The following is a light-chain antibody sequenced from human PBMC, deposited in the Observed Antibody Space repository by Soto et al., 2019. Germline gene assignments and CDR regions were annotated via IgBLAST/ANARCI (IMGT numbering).Light chain of an antibody. J-gene: IGLJ2*01. CDR1: SCDIGGYNY. CDR2: EVS. Sequence: QSVLTQPPSASGSPGQSVTISCTGTSCDIGGYNYVSWYQQHPGKAPKLMIYEVSKRPSGVPDRFSGSKSGNTASLTVSGLQAEDEADYYCSSYAGSNNVVFGGGTKVTVL. CDR3: SSYAGSNNVV. V-gene: IGLV2-8*01.